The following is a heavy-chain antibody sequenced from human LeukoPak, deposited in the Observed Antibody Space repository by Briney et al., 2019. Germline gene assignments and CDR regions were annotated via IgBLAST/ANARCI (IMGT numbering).Heavy chain of an antibody. CDR3: AKESVGTFDY. CDR1: GFTFSSYG. V-gene: IGHV3-30*02. J-gene: IGHJ4*02. CDR2: IWYDGRNK. Sequence: GGSLRLSCAASGFTFSSYGMHWVRQAPGKGLEWVAVIWYDGRNKYYADSVKGRFTISRDNSKNTLYLQMDSLRAEDTAVYYCAKESVGTFDYWGQGTLVTVSS. D-gene: IGHD7-27*01.